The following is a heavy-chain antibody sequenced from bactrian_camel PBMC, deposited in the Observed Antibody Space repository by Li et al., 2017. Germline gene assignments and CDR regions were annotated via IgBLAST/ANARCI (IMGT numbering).Heavy chain of an antibody. Sequence: VQLVESGGGSVQAGGSLRLSCAASGFTFSTYWMYWVRQAPGKGLDWVSTINTGGATTYYADSVKGRFTISKDNAKNTLYLQMNSLKPEDTAMYYCAADEELVARCPEVLSYWGQGTQVTVS. D-gene: IGHD2*01. CDR3: AADEELVARCPEVLSY. J-gene: IGHJ4*01. CDR2: INTGGATT. CDR1: GFTFSTYW. V-gene: IGHV3S1*01.